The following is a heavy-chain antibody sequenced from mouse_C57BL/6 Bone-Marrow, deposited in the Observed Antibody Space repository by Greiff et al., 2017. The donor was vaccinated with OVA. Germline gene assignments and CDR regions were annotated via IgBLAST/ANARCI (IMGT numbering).Heavy chain of an antibody. J-gene: IGHJ1*03. CDR1: GYTFTSYT. CDR2: INPSSGYT. D-gene: IGHD1-1*01. Sequence: VQLQQSGADLARPGASVKMSCKASGYTFTSYTMHWVKQRPGQGLEWIGYINPSSGYTKYTQKLKDKATLTADKSSSTAYMQLSSLTSEDSAVYYCAREDYYGSSYWYFDVWGTGTTVTVSS. CDR3: AREDYYGSSYWYFDV. V-gene: IGHV1-4*01.